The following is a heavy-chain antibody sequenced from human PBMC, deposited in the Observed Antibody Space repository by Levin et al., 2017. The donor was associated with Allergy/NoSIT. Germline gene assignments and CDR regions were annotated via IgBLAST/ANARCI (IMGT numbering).Heavy chain of an antibody. Sequence: PGGSLRLSCAVSGDSLSSYYWSWIRQRPGSGLEWIGYIYYSGSTTYNPSLKSRVTMSVDTSKNQFSLRLTSVATADTAVYFCARLQFPSTGQWLTFGTFDLWGQGTMVTVSS. CDR2: IYYSGST. V-gene: IGHV4-59*01. D-gene: IGHD6-19*01. J-gene: IGHJ3*01. CDR3: ARLQFPSTGQWLTFGTFDL. CDR1: GDSLSSYY.